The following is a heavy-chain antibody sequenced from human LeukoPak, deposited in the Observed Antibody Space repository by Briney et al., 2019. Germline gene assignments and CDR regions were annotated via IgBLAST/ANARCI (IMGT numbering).Heavy chain of an antibody. CDR2: INLSAGSI. D-gene: IGHD6-13*01. V-gene: IGHV1-46*01. Sequence: ASVKVSCKASGYTFINYFMYWVRQAPGQGIESMGIINLSAGSINYAQKFQGKITVTRDLSTSTLYLELSSLTSEDTAVYYCARLARNAGPFDYWGQGTRVTVSS. CDR3: ARLARNAGPFDY. J-gene: IGHJ4*02. CDR1: GYTFINYF.